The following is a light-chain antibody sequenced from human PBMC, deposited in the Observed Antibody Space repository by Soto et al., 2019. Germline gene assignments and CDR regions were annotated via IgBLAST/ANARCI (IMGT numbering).Light chain of an antibody. V-gene: IGKV3D-15*01. CDR2: SAS. Sequence: EIVMTQSPATLSVSPGERATLSCRASQSVNYNLAWYQQKPGQAPRLLIYSASTRATGTPARFSGSGSGTEFTLTISRLQSEDFAVYYCQQYNNWPPLTFGGGTRLEIK. J-gene: IGKJ5*01. CDR1: QSVNYN. CDR3: QQYNNWPPLT.